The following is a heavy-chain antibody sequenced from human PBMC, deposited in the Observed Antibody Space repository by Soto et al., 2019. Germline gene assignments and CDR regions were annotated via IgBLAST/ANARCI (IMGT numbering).Heavy chain of an antibody. J-gene: IGHJ4*02. CDR1: GGSISSYY. CDR3: ARGLLVVGFVLDY. Sequence: EPLSLTCTVSGGSISSYYWSWIRQPPGKGLEWIGYIYYSGSTNYNPPLKSRVTISVDTSKNQFSLKLSSVTAADTAVYYCARGLLVVGFVLDYWGQGTLVTVSS. CDR2: IYYSGST. V-gene: IGHV4-59*01. D-gene: IGHD2-15*01.